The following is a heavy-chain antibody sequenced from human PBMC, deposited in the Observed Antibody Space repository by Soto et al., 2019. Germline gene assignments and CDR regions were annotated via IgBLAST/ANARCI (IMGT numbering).Heavy chain of an antibody. CDR3: ARISSVDPYGYVNGGLDV. CDR2: FYHSGNS. CDR1: GGSIRSYY. D-gene: IGHD5-18*01. Sequence: QVQLQQSGPGLVKPSETLSLTCSVSGGSIRSYYWSWIRQSPEKGLEWIGYFYHSGNSNYNTSLKSRVTISVDTSKNQLSLSLRSVTAADTAVYFCARISSVDPYGYVNGGLDVWGQGTTVTVSS. V-gene: IGHV4-59*01. J-gene: IGHJ6*02.